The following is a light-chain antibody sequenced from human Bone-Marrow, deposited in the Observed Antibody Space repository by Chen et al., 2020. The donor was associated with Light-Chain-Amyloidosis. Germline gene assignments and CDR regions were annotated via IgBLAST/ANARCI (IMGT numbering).Light chain of an antibody. CDR3: QQRSNWLT. J-gene: IGKJ4*01. CDR2: DAS. Sequence: TQSPSSLSAFVGDRVTITCRASQAIRSDLGWYQQKPGQAPRLLIYDASNRATGIPARFSGSGSGTDFTLTISSLEPEDFAVYDCQQRSNWLTFGGGTKVEIK. V-gene: IGKV3-11*01. CDR1: QAIRSD.